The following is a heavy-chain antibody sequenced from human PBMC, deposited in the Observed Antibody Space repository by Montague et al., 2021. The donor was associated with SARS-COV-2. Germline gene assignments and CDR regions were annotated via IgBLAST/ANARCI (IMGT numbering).Heavy chain of an antibody. CDR1: GGSFSDYH. V-gene: IGHV4-34*01. Sequence: SETLSLTCAVYGGSFSDYHWTWIRQSPGGGLEWIGQINYRGSTKYNPSLRSRVTISINTSKNQFSLKLTSVTAADTAVYYCARGAPGYWGQGTLVTVSS. J-gene: IGHJ4*02. D-gene: IGHD1-1*01. CDR3: ARGAPGY. CDR2: INYRGST.